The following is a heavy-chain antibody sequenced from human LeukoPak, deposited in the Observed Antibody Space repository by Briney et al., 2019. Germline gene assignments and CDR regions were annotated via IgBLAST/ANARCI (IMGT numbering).Heavy chain of an antibody. CDR3: AHQYFTRHHFDN. CDR2: VYWDNDK. V-gene: IGHV2-5*02. J-gene: IGHJ4*02. D-gene: IGHD2/OR15-2a*01. Sequence: SGPTLVKPTQTLTLTCSLSGFSLSTTGVGVGWVRQPPGKALEWLALVYWDNDKRYSPSLRSRLTITKDTSKNQVVLTVTYMDHVDTGKYSCAHQYFTRHHFDNWGQGILVTVSS. CDR1: GFSLSTTGVG.